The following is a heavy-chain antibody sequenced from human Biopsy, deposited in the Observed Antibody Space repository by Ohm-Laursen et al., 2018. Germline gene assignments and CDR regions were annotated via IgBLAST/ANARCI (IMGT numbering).Heavy chain of an antibody. CDR1: NYSVSSGYD. V-gene: IGHV4-38-2*02. CDR2: IYHTGRI. CDR3: ARATNSTGWPYYYFYGMDV. J-gene: IGHJ6*02. Sequence: SETLSLTCTVSNYSVSSGYDWGWIRQPPGKGLEWIGTIYHTGRISYNPSLQSRVTISVDTSRRQFSLRLTSVTAADTAVYYCARATNSTGWPYYYFYGMDVWGQGTTVTVSS. D-gene: IGHD2/OR15-2a*01.